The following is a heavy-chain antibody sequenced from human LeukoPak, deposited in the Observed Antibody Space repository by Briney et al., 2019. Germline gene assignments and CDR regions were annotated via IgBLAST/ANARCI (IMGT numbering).Heavy chain of an antibody. CDR2: ISYDGSNE. V-gene: IGHV3-30*04. Sequence: GGSLRLSCAASGFTFSSYVMHWVRQAPGKGLEWVAIISYDGSNEYYADSVKGRFTISRDNSKNTLYLQMNSLRAADTAVYYCVRDRGISFYFDYWGQGTLVTVSS. D-gene: IGHD3-16*02. CDR3: VRDRGISFYFDY. CDR1: GFTFSSYV. J-gene: IGHJ4*02.